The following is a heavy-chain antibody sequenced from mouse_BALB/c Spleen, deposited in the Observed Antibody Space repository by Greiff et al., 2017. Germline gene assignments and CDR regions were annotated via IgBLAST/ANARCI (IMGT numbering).Heavy chain of an antibody. D-gene: IGHD1-1*01. CDR2: IYPSDSYT. Sequence: VQLQQPGAELVRPGASVKLSCKASGYTFTSYWINWVKQRPGQGLEWIGNIYPSDSYTNYNQKFKDKATLTVDKSSSTAYMQLSSPTSEDSAVYYCTRGTTKVFYYAMDYWGQGTSVTVSS. CDR1: GYTFTSYW. V-gene: IGHV1-69*02. J-gene: IGHJ4*01. CDR3: TRGTTKVFYYAMDY.